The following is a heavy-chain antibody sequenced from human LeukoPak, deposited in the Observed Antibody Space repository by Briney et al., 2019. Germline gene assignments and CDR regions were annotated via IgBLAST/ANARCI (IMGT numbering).Heavy chain of an antibody. CDR2: IIPIFGTA. V-gene: IGHV1-69*01. CDR1: GDTFNSVA. CDR3: ARLSDPSKSPGPLDI. Sequence: GSSVKVSCKASGDTFNSVALSWVRLAPGQGLERMGGIIPIFGTANYAQRFLGRVTITSDESTSTAYMEINSLTSEDTAVYYCARLSDPSKSPGPLDIWGKGTTVTVSS. D-gene: IGHD4-11*01. J-gene: IGHJ6*04.